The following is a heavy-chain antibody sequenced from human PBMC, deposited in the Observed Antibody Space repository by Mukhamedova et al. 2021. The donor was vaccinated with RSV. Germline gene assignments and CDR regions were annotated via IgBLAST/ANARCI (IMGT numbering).Heavy chain of an antibody. J-gene: IGHJ6*03. D-gene: IGHD4-23*01. Sequence: GLEWMGGFDPEDGETIYAQKFQGRVTMTEDTSTDTAYMELSSLRSEDTAVYYCATDSPPPVYGGITGDYYYYYLGVWGQGTTVTV. CDR2: FDPEDGET. V-gene: IGHV1-24*01. CDR3: ATDSPPPVYGGITGDYYYYYLGV.